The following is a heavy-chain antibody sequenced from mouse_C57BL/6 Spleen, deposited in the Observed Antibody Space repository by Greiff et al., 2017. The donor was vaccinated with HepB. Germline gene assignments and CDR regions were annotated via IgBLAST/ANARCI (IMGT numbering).Heavy chain of an antibody. J-gene: IGHJ4*01. D-gene: IGHD2-12*01. CDR3: ARAYYSLYYAMDY. CDR1: GYTFTSYW. CDR2: IYPSDSET. V-gene: IGHV1-61*01. Sequence: QVQLQQPGAELVRPGSSVKLSCKASGYTFTSYWMDWVKQRPGQGLEWIGNIYPSDSETHYNQKFKDKATLTVDKSSSTAYMQLSSLTSEDSAVYYCARAYYSLYYAMDYWGQGTSVTVSS.